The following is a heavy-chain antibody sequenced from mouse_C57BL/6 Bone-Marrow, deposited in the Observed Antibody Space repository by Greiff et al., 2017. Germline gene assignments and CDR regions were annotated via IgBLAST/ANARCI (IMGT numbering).Heavy chain of an antibody. J-gene: IGHJ4*01. D-gene: IGHD2-12*01. CDR2: IYPGSGST. Sequence: VQLQQSGAELVKPGASVMMSCKASGYTFTSYWITWVKQRPGQGLEWIGDIYPGSGSTNYNEKFKSKATLTVDTSSSTAYMQLSSLTSEDSAVYYCALGAYYKDAMDYWGQGTSVTVSS. CDR3: ALGAYYKDAMDY. V-gene: IGHV1-55*01. CDR1: GYTFTSYW.